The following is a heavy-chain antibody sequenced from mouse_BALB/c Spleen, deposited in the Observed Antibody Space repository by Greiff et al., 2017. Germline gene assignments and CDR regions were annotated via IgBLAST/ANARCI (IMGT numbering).Heavy chain of an antibody. CDR1: GYSITSDYA. CDR2: ISYSGST. D-gene: IGHD2-1*01. CDR3: ARRRGNYYAMDY. V-gene: IGHV3-2*02. J-gene: IGHJ4*01. Sequence: EVQLQQSGPGLVKPSQSLSLTCTVTGYSITSDYAWNWIRQFPGNKLEWMGYISYSGSTSYNPSLKSRISITRDTSKNQFFLQLNSVTTEDTATYYGARRRGNYYAMDYWGQGTSVTVSS.